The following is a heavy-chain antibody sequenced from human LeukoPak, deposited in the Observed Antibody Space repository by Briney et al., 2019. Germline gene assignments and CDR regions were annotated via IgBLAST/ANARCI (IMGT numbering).Heavy chain of an antibody. CDR1: GGSINSGSYY. CDR3: ARSMGITADLGY. J-gene: IGHJ4*02. CDR2: IYTRGTT. D-gene: IGHD6-13*01. Sequence: SETLSLTCTVSGGSINSGSYYWSWIRQPAGKGLEWIGRIYTRGTTKYNPSLKSRVTISVDTSKNQFSLKLSSVTAADTAVYYCARSMGITADLGYWGQGTLVTVSS. V-gene: IGHV4-61*02.